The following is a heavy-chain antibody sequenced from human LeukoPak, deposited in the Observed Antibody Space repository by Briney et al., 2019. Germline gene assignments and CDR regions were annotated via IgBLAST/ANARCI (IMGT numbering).Heavy chain of an antibody. V-gene: IGHV4-39*01. CDR1: GGSINSSNYY. J-gene: IGHJ6*04. D-gene: IGHD3-3*01. CDR3: ARHLAAWSGYFMDV. Sequence: SETLSLTCTVSGGSINSSNYYWGWIRQPPGKGLEWIGSLYYSESTYYNPSLKNRVTLSVDTSKNQFSLKLSSVTAADTAVYYCARHLAAWSGYFMDVWGKGTTVTVSS. CDR2: LYYSEST.